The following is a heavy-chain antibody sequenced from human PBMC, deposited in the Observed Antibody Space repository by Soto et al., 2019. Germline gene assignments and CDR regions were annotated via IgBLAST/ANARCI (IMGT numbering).Heavy chain of an antibody. CDR1: GDSISSPNW. CDR2: MFASGSS. J-gene: IGHJ4*02. V-gene: IGHV4-4*02. Sequence: QVQLQESGPGLVKPSETLSLTCAVSGDSISSPNWWSWYRQTPGKGLELIGEMFASGSSNYNPSLNGRVTISLDTSKNHFSLKLTSLTAADTAIYYCAREGFDHRPDYWGQGIPVTVS. CDR3: AREGFDHRPDY.